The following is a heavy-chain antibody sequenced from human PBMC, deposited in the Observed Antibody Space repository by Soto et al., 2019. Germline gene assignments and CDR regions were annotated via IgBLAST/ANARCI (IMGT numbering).Heavy chain of an antibody. Sequence: ASETLSLTCAVYGGSFSGYYWSWIRQPPGKGLEWIGGINHSGSTNYNPSLKSRVTISVDTSKNQFSLKLSSVTAADTAVYYCARAGGRGYCSSTSCGPGKKDGFDPWGQGTLVTVSS. V-gene: IGHV4-34*01. D-gene: IGHD2-2*01. J-gene: IGHJ5*02. CDR3: ARAGGRGYCSSTSCGPGKKDGFDP. CDR1: GGSFSGYY. CDR2: INHSGST.